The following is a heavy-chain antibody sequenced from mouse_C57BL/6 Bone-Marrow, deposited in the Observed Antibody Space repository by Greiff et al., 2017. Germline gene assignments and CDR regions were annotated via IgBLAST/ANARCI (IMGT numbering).Heavy chain of an antibody. J-gene: IGHJ4*01. V-gene: IGHV1-15*01. D-gene: IGHD2-4*01. CDR1: GYTFTDYE. CDR2: IDPETGGT. Sequence: QVQLQQSGAELVRPGASVTLSCKASGYTFTDYEMHWVKQTPVHGLEWIGAIDPETGGTAYNQKFKGKAILTADKSSSTTYMELRSLTSEDSAVYYCTRGRLRRRGYYAMDYWGQGTSVTVSS. CDR3: TRGRLRRRGYYAMDY.